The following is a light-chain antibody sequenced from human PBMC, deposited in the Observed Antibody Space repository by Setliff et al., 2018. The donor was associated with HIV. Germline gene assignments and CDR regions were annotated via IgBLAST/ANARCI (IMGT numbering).Light chain of an antibody. J-gene: IGLJ2*01. CDR1: SSDVGDYQS. V-gene: IGLV2-14*01. Sequence: QSALAQPASVSGSPGQSITISCTGISSDVGDYQSVSWYQQHPGKAPKLMIYEVSDRPSGVSNRFSGSKSGNTASLTISRLQAEDEADYFCSSNTSRSPVRFGGGTKVTVL. CDR3: SSNTSRSPVR. CDR2: EVS.